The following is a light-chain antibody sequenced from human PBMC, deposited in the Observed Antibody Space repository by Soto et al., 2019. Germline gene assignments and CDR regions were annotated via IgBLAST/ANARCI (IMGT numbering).Light chain of an antibody. CDR1: GSNIGTYD. CDR2: ADN. Sequence: QSVLTQPPSVSAASGQTVTISCSGRGSNIGTYDVSWYQQLPGTAPKLLIYADNRRPSGIPDRFSASRSGTSATLGITGLQTGDEADYYCGTWDSSLNAGVFGGGTKLTVL. J-gene: IGLJ3*02. CDR3: GTWDSSLNAGV. V-gene: IGLV1-51*02.